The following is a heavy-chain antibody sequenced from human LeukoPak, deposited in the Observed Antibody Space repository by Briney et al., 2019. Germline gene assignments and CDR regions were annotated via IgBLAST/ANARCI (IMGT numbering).Heavy chain of an antibody. V-gene: IGHV3-30*02. D-gene: IGHD3-10*01. CDR3: AKDKAGYCYGSGSYCLDY. Sequence: PGGSLRLSCAASGFTFSSYGMHWVRQAPGKGLEWVAFIRYDGSNKYYADSVKGRFTISRDNSKNTLYLQMNSLRAEDTAVYYCAKDKAGYCYGSGSYCLDYWGQGTLVTVSS. J-gene: IGHJ4*02. CDR2: IRYDGSNK. CDR1: GFTFSSYG.